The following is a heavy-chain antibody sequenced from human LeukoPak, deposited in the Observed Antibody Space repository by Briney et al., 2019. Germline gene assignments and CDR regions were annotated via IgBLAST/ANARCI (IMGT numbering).Heavy chain of an antibody. V-gene: IGHV4-39*01. J-gene: IGHJ4*02. CDR1: GGSITSASYY. D-gene: IGHD1-26*01. Sequence: SETLSLTCTVSGGSITSASYYWSWIRQPPGKGLEWIGSIFYSGSTYYNPSLKSRVTISVDTSKNQFSLKLSSVTAADTAVYYCARVRMVGANAGPHLDYWGQGTLVTVSS. CDR3: ARVRMVGANAGPHLDY. CDR2: IFYSGST.